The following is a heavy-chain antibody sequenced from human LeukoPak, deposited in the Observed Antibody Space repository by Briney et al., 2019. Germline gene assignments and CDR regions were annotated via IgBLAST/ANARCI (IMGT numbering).Heavy chain of an antibody. D-gene: IGHD2-2*01. V-gene: IGHV3-30*18. Sequence: GGSLRLSCAASGFTFSSYGMHWVRQAPGKGLEWVAVISYDGSNKYYADSVKGRFTISRDNSKNTLYLQMNSLRAEDTAVYYCAKDGQGYCSSTSCYGDYFDYWGQGTLVTVSS. J-gene: IGHJ4*02. CDR3: AKDGQGYCSSTSCYGDYFDY. CDR2: ISYDGSNK. CDR1: GFTFSSYG.